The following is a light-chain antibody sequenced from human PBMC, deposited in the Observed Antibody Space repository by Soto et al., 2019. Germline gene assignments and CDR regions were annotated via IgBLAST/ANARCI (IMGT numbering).Light chain of an antibody. J-gene: IGKJ5*01. CDR1: PSVTNY. CDR2: GAF. Sequence: EIVLTQSPATLSLSPGERATLSCRASPSVTNYLAWYQQKPGQAPRLLIYGAFNRATRIPARFSGSGSGTDFTLTISSLEPEDFAVYYCQQRNIWPPVTFGQGTRLEI. V-gene: IGKV3-11*01. CDR3: QQRNIWPPVT.